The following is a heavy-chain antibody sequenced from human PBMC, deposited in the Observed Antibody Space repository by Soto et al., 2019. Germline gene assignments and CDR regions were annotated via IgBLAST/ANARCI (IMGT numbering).Heavy chain of an antibody. D-gene: IGHD1-26*01. Sequence: QVLLVESGGGVVQPGTSLRLSCAASGFSFRNYGMHWVRQAPGKGLEWVAVTSSDGSTKYYAASVKGRFTISSDNSKNTLYLQMSSLRAEDTALYYCARWGGSYYESWFDPWGQGTLVICSS. CDR1: GFSFRNYG. J-gene: IGHJ5*02. CDR2: TSSDGSTK. V-gene: IGHV3-33*01. CDR3: ARWGGSYYESWFDP.